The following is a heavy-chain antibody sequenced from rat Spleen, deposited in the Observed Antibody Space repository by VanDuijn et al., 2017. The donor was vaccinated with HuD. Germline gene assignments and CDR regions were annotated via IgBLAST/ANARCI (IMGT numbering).Heavy chain of an antibody. D-gene: IGHD1-10*01. V-gene: IGHV5S13*01. J-gene: IGHJ3*01. Sequence: EVQLVESGGGLVQPGRSLKLSCTASGFTFSNYDMAWVRQAPTKGLDWVASISPSGGKTYYRDSVKGRFTISRDNAKNTQYLQMDSLRSEDTATYFCTRHGIYNNYGWFAYWGQGTLVTVSS. CDR2: ISPSGGKT. CDR1: GFTFSNYD. CDR3: TRHGIYNNYGWFAY.